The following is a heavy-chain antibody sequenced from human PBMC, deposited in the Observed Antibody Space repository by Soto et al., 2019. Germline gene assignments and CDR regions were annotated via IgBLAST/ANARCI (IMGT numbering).Heavy chain of an antibody. Sequence: ASVKVYCNASGYTFTSYGISLVRQAPGQGLEWMGWISAYNGNTNYAQKLQGRVTMTTDTSTSTAYMELRSLRSDDTAVYYCASVLSEYYDFWSGYYRRSDWFDPWGQGTLVTVSS. V-gene: IGHV1-18*01. CDR3: ASVLSEYYDFWSGYYRRSDWFDP. CDR1: GYTFTSYG. D-gene: IGHD3-3*01. J-gene: IGHJ5*02. CDR2: ISAYNGNT.